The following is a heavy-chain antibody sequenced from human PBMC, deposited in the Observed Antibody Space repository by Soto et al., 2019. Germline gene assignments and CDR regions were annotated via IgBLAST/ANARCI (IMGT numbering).Heavy chain of an antibody. J-gene: IGHJ3*02. CDR1: GASLGGFH. D-gene: IGHD3-16*01. Sequence: SETLSLTCAIYGASLGGFHWTWLRQAPGKGLEWIGELIHGGSTNYNPSLKSRVSFSLNTSKNQFSLHLMSVTAADTAVYYCARSPLGYDYVRQTWREVGDSFDIWGRGTMVTVSS. V-gene: IGHV4-34*12. CDR2: LIHGGST. CDR3: ARSPLGYDYVRQTWREVGDSFDI.